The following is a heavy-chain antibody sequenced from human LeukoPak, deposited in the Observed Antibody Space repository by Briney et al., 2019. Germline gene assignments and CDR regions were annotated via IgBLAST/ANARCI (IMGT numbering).Heavy chain of an antibody. V-gene: IGHV1-18*01. D-gene: IGHD3-9*01. J-gene: IGHJ4*02. CDR2: ISAYNGNT. Sequence: ASVKVSCKASGYTFTSYGISWVRRAPGQGLEWMGWISAYNGNTNYAQKLQGRVTMTTDTSTSTAYMELRSLRSDDTAVYYCARVEVNYDILTGCDYWGQGTLVTVSS. CDR3: ARVEVNYDILTGCDY. CDR1: GYTFTSYG.